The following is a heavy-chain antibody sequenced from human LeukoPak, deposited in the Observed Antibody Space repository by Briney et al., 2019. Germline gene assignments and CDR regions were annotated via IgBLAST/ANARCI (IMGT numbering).Heavy chain of an antibody. CDR1: GSSISSYY. D-gene: IGHD3-10*02. CDR2: IYYSGST. CDR3: ARDLAVDNVYAFDI. V-gene: IGHV4-59*12. Sequence: SETLSLTCTVSGSSISSYYWSWIRHPPGKGLEWIAYIYYSGSTNYNPSLTTSVTISVDTPMTQFTLQMSSVTAADTAVYYCARDLAVDNVYAFDIWGQGTMVSIPS. J-gene: IGHJ3*02.